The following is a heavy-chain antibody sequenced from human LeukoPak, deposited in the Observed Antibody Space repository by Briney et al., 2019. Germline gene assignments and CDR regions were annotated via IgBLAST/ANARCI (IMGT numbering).Heavy chain of an antibody. V-gene: IGHV3-30*16. CDR2: ISYDGSSN. CDR3: AREGGGWQRLGRFDS. Sequence: PGGSLRLSCAASGFTFTSYAMHWVRQAPGKGLEWVAVISYDGSSNYYADSVKGRCTISRDNSKSTLYLQMNSLRADDTAVYYCAREGGGWQRLGRFDSWGQGTLVTVPS. J-gene: IGHJ4*02. D-gene: IGHD5-12*01. CDR1: GFTFTSYA.